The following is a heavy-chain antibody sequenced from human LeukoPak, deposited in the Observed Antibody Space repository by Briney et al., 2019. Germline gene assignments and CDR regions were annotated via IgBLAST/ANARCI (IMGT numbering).Heavy chain of an antibody. V-gene: IGHV7-4-1*02. J-gene: IGHJ5*02. CDR1: GYTFTSYA. CDR2: INTNTGNP. CDR3: ARAKGPLYYGSGTYNWFDP. Sequence: GASVKVSCKASGYTFTSYAMNWVRQAPGQGLEWMGWINTNTGNPTYAQGFTGRFVFSLDTSVSTAYLQISSLKAEDTAVYYCARAKGPLYYGSGTYNWFDPWGQGTLVTVSS. D-gene: IGHD3-10*01.